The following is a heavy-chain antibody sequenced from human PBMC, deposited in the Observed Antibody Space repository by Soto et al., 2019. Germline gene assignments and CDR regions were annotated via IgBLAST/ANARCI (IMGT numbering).Heavy chain of an antibody. V-gene: IGHV3-30-3*01. CDR2: ISYDGGNK. J-gene: IGHJ4*02. CDR1: GFTFSSYT. Sequence: PGGSLRLSCAASGFTFSSYTMNWVRQAPGKGLEWLALISYDGGNKYYSDSVKGRFTISRDNSKNTLYLQMNSLRPEDTAVYSCARARNSSGWDPFDYWGQGTLVTVSS. D-gene: IGHD6-19*01. CDR3: ARARNSSGWDPFDY.